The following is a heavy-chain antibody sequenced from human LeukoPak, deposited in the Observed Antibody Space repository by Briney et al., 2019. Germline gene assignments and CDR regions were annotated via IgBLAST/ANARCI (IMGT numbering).Heavy chain of an antibody. CDR1: GFTFSSYG. J-gene: IGHJ6*03. CDR2: INSDGSST. Sequence: GGSLRLSCAASGFTFSSYGMSWVRQAPGKGLEWVSRINSDGSSTSYADSVKGRFTISRDNAKNTLYLQMNSLRAEDTAVYYCARGPYYYYYMDVWGKGTTATISS. CDR3: ARGPYYYYYMDV. V-gene: IGHV3-74*01.